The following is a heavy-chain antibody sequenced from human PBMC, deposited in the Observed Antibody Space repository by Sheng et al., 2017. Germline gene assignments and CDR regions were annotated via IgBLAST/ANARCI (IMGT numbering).Heavy chain of an antibody. J-gene: IGHJ4*02. CDR2: ISAYNGNT. V-gene: IGHV1-18*01. CDR1: GYTFTSYG. Sequence: QVQLVQSGAEVKKPGASVKVSCKASGYTFTSYGISWVRQAPGQGLEWMGWISAYNGNTNYAQKLQGRVTMTTDTSTSTAYMELRSLRSDDTAVYYCARDLSNYVWGSYRYTGEFDYWGQGTLVTVSS. CDR3: ARDLSNYVWGSYRYTGEFDY. D-gene: IGHD3-16*02.